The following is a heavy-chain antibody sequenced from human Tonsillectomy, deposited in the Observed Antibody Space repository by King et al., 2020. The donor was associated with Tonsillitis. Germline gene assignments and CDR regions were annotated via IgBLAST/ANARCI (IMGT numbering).Heavy chain of an antibody. J-gene: IGHJ3*02. CDR1: AFTFRTYV. V-gene: IGHV3-30*04. CDR2: ISYDGKNK. Sequence: VQLVESGGGVVQPGTSLRLSCEVSAFTFRTYVLDWVRQAPCKGLEWVAVISYDGKNKVYAESVKGRLTISRDNSKNTLFMQLNSLRPEDTAVYYCAVRRDCSDSNCYNAFYIWGQGTMVTVSS. D-gene: IGHD2-2*02. CDR3: AVRRDCSDSNCYNAFYI.